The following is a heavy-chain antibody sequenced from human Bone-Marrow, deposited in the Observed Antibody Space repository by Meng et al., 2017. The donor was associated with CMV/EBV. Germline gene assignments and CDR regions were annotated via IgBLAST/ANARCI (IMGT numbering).Heavy chain of an antibody. CDR1: GGSIRSYY. D-gene: IGHD5-18*01. Sequence: SETLSLTCTVSGGSIRSYYWSWIRQPPGKGLEWIGYIYYTGSTNYNPSLKSRVTISIDTSKNQFSLKLSSVTAADTAVYYCARGYSYALNGGQGTLVTVSS. CDR2: IYYTGST. J-gene: IGHJ4*02. V-gene: IGHV4-59*01. CDR3: ARGYSYALN.